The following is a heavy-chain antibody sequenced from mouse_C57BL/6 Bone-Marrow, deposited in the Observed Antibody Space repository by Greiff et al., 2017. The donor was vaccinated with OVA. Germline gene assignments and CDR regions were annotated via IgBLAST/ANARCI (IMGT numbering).Heavy chain of an antibody. CDR1: GYAFSSSW. V-gene: IGHV1-82*01. J-gene: IGHJ1*03. CDR3: AIFLYGYFDV. Sequence: QVQLKESGPELVKPGASVKISCKASGYAFSSSWMNWVKQRPGKGLEWIGRIYPGDGDTNYNGKFKGKATLTADKSSSTAYMQLSSLTSEDSAVYFCAIFLYGYFDVWGTGTTVTVSS. CDR2: IYPGDGDT.